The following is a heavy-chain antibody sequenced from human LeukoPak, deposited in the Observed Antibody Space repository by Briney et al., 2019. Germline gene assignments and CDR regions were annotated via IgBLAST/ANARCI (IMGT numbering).Heavy chain of an antibody. CDR1: GFTFSSYA. D-gene: IGHD2-15*01. V-gene: IGHV3-64*01. CDR2: ISSNGGST. J-gene: IGHJ6*03. Sequence: GGSLRLSCAASGFTFSSYAMHWVRQAPGKGLEYVSAISSNGGSTYYANSVKGRFTISRDNSKNTLYLQMGSLRAEDMAVYYCTRDRSCSGGSCYSFPYMDVWGKGTTVTISS. CDR3: TRDRSCSGGSCYSFPYMDV.